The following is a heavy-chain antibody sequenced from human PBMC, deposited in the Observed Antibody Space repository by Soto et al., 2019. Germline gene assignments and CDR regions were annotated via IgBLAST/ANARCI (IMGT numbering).Heavy chain of an antibody. J-gene: IGHJ4*02. CDR1: GFSFRSYG. CDR2: ISCDGSNE. D-gene: IGHD3-10*01. V-gene: IGHV3-30*03. Sequence: PGGSLRLSCAAAGFSFRSYGMHWVRQAPGKGLEWVAVISCDGSNEYYADSVRCRFTSSRDNSKNTRYVQMNSLRAEATAVYYCALWFGELSSWGPGPLVPVSS. CDR3: ALWFGELSS.